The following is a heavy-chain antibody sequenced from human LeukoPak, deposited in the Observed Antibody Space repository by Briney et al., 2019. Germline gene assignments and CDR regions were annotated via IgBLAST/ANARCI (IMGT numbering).Heavy chain of an antibody. V-gene: IGHV3-74*01. D-gene: IGHD1-26*01. J-gene: IGHJ6*03. CDR1: GFTFSSYW. CDR2: INSDGSST. Sequence: PGGSLRLSCAASGFTFSSYWMHWVRQAPGKGLVWVSRINSDGSSTSYADSVKGRFTISRDNAKNTLYLQMNSLRAEDTAVYYCARGGSYYVYYYYMDVWGKGTTVTVSS. CDR3: ARGGSYYVYYYYMDV.